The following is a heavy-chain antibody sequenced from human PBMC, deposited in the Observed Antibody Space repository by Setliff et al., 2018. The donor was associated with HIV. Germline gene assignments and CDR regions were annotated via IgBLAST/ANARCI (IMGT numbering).Heavy chain of an antibody. J-gene: IGHJ4*02. CDR2: IYYSGST. Sequence: PSETLSLTCTVSGGSITTSTFYWGWIRQPPGKGLEWIGSIYYSGSTYYNPSLKSRLTITQHTSKNHFSLSLSSVTAADTAVYYCVGQFWMLTTLYFDTLGQGTLVTVSS. D-gene: IGHD3-16*01. CDR1: GGSITTSTFY. V-gene: IGHV4-39*01. CDR3: VGQFWMLTTLYFDT.